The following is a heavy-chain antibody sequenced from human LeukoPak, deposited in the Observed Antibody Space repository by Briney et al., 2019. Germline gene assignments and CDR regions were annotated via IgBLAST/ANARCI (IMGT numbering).Heavy chain of an antibody. D-gene: IGHD3-9*01. CDR1: GFTFSSYS. CDR2: ISSSSSYI. Sequence: GGSLRLSCAASGFTFSSYSMNWVRQAPGKGLEWVSSISSSSSYIYYADSVKGRFTISRDNAKNSLYLQMNSLRAEDTAVYYCATSPVGLRYFDWPMGDDYWGQGTLVTVSS. J-gene: IGHJ4*02. CDR3: ATSPVGLRYFDWPMGDDY. V-gene: IGHV3-21*01.